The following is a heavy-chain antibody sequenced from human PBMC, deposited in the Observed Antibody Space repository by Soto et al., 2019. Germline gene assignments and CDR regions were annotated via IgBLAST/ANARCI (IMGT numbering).Heavy chain of an antibody. CDR2: ITPMFGTP. CDR3: ARDGTLYASRAYYYLY. Sequence: QVQLVQSGAEVKKPGSSVKVSCKASGATFSSYTITWVRQAPGQGLEWMGGITPMFGTPNYAQNFRGRVPITADESRSTAYMELYNLRSEDTAMYFCARDGTLYASRAYYYLYWGQGSLVTVSS. CDR1: GATFSSYT. V-gene: IGHV1-69*01. J-gene: IGHJ4*02. D-gene: IGHD3-22*01.